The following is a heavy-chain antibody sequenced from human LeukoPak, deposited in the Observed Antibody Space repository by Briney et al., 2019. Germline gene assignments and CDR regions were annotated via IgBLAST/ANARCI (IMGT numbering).Heavy chain of an antibody. Sequence: GGSLRLSCAVSGFTFSNYWMHWVRQAPGKGLVWVSLIRTDESSTTYADSVKGRFTISRDNAKNTLYLQMNSLRAEDTAVYYCARERFGHAFDSWGQGTLVTVSS. J-gene: IGHJ4*02. D-gene: IGHD3-10*01. CDR3: ARERFGHAFDS. V-gene: IGHV3-74*01. CDR1: GFTFSNYW. CDR2: IRTDESST.